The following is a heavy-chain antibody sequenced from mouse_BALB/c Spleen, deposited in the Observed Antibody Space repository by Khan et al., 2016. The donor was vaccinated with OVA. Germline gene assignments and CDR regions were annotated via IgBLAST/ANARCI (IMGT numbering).Heavy chain of an antibody. CDR2: IDPYNGGT. Sequence: VQLQQSGPELEKPGASVKISCKASGYSFTGYNMNWVKQSTGKSLEWIGNIDPYNGGTSYNQKFKGKATLTVDKSSSTAYMQLKSLTSDDCAVYYCAREGNYYFDYWGQGTTLTVSS. D-gene: IGHD2-1*01. CDR3: AREGNYYFDY. CDR1: GYSFTGYN. V-gene: IGHV1S135*01. J-gene: IGHJ2*01.